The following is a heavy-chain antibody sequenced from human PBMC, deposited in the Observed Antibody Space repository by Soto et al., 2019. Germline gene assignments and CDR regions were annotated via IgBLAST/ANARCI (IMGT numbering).Heavy chain of an antibody. V-gene: IGHV3-23*01. Sequence: GGSLRLSCAASGFTSSSYAMSWVRQAPGKGLEWVSTISGSGGGTYYADSVKGRFTISRDNSKNTFYLQMNNLRAEDTAVYYCAKDRTITMIVVPHAFDIWGQGTMVTVSS. CDR3: AKDRTITMIVVPHAFDI. CDR1: GFTSSSYA. D-gene: IGHD3-22*01. J-gene: IGHJ3*02. CDR2: ISGSGGGT.